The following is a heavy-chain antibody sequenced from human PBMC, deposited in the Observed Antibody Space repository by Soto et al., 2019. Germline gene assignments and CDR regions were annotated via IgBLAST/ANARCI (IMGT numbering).Heavy chain of an antibody. CDR3: TNDTPVDAFEI. CDR2: IIPMLGIT. CDR1: GGTFSSNT. Sequence: QVQLVQSGAEVKKPGSSVKVSCKASGGTFSSNTVSWVRQAPGQGLEWMGRIIPMLGITTYTQKFQGRVTISADKSTSTAYMFLGSLTYEDTAVYYCTNDTPVDAFEIWGQGTMVTVSS. V-gene: IGHV1-69*02. J-gene: IGHJ3*02.